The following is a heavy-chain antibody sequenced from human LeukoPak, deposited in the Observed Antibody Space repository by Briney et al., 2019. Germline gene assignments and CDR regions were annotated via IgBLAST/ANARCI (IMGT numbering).Heavy chain of an antibody. J-gene: IGHJ3*02. CDR1: GFTFSDYY. V-gene: IGHV3-11*01. CDR3: ARTSQAAGGGYRPHSFPNAFDI. CDR2: ISSSGSTI. D-gene: IGHD2-15*01. Sequence: PGGSLRLSCAASGFTFSDYYMSWIRQAPGKGLEWVSYISSSGSTIYYADSVKGRFTISRDNAKNSLYLQMNSLRAEDTAVYYCARTSQAAGGGYRPHSFPNAFDIWGQGTMVTVSS.